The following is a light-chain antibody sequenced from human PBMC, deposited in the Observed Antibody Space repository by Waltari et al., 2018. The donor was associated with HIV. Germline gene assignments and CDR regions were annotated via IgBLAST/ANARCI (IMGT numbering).Light chain of an antibody. CDR1: SSNIGAVYD. J-gene: IGLJ2*01. V-gene: IGLV1-40*01. CDR3: QSYDSSLSAYVV. Sequence: QSVLTQPPSVSGAPGQRVTISCTGSSSNIGAVYDVHWYQQLPGTAPKLLIYGNIKRPSGVPDRFSGSKSGTSASLAITGLQAEYEADYYCQSYDSSLSAYVVFGGGTKLTVL. CDR2: GNI.